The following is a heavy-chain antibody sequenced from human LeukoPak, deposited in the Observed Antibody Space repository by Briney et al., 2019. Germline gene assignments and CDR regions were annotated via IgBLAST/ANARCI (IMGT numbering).Heavy chain of an antibody. J-gene: IGHJ5*02. CDR2: INSNSGGT. CDR1: GYTFTGYY. Sequence: ASVKVSCKASGYTFTGYYMHWVRQAPGQGLEWMGWINSNSGGTNYAQKFQGRVTMTRDTSISTAYMELSRLRSDDTAVYYCAITGDDIIAAAGTVDPWGQGTLVTVSS. CDR3: AITGDDIIAAAGTVDP. D-gene: IGHD6-13*01. V-gene: IGHV1-2*02.